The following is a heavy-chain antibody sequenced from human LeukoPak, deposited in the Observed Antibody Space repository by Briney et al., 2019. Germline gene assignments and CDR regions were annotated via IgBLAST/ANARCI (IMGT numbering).Heavy chain of an antibody. D-gene: IGHD3-10*01. CDR2: IYHSGSS. CDR1: GYSIRSGYY. J-gene: IGHJ4*02. CDR3: ARDRIYGSGSDHFDY. Sequence: SETLSLTCTVSGYSIRSGYYWGWIRQPPGKGLKWIGSIYHSGSSYYNPSLRSRVIISVDTSKNKLSLKLSSVTAADTAVYFCARDRIYGSGSDHFDYWGQGTLVTVSS. V-gene: IGHV4-38-2*02.